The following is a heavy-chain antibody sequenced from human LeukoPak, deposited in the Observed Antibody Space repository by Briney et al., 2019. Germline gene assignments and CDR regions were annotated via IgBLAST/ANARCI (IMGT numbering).Heavy chain of an antibody. J-gene: IGHJ4*02. CDR1: GFTFNTYG. Sequence: GGSLRLSCAASGFTFNTYGMHWVRQAPGKGLEWVAFIRYDGSEKYYADSVKGRFTISRDNSKNTVYLQMNSLRAEDTAVYYCARDIRRDTVVTDDYWGQGTLVTVSS. D-gene: IGHD4-23*01. CDR3: ARDIRRDTVVTDDY. V-gene: IGHV3-30*02. CDR2: IRYDGSEK.